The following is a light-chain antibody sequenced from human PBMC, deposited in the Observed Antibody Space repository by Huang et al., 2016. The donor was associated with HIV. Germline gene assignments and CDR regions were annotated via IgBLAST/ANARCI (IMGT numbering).Light chain of an antibody. CDR1: QSVNTF. CDR3: QQSYSFPMYT. Sequence: DIQMTQSPSSLSASVGDRVTITCRASQSVNTFLNWYQQKPGKAPKFLIYSASNLQSGVPSRFSGSGSVTDFTLTISSLQPEDSATYYCQQSYSFPMYTFGQGTKVEIK. J-gene: IGKJ2*01. V-gene: IGKV1-39*01. CDR2: SAS.